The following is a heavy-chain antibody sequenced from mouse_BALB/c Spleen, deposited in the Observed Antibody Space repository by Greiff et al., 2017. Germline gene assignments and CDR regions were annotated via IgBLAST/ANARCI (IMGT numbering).Heavy chain of an antibody. CDR1: GYNFTSYW. J-gene: IGHJ2*01. CDR2: IYPGSGST. Sequence: VQLQQSGAELVKPGTSVKLSCKASGYNFTSYWINWVKLRPGQGLEWIGDIYPGSGSTNYNEKFKSKATLTVDTSSSTAYMQLSSLASEDSALYYCASSLYFDYWGQGTTLTVSS. V-gene: IGHV1-55*01. CDR3: ASSLYFDY.